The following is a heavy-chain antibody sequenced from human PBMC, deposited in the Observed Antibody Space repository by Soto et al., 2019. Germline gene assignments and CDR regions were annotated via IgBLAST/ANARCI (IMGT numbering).Heavy chain of an antibody. CDR3: ARDLQSYYGSGSYCTIDY. CDR2: ISAYNGNT. Sequence: QVQLVQSGAEVKKLGASVKVSCKASGYTFTSYGISWVRQAPGQGLEWMGWISAYNGNTNYAQKLQGRVTMTTDTSTSTAYMELRSLRSDDTAVYYCARDLQSYYGSGSYCTIDYWGQGTLVTVSS. V-gene: IGHV1-18*01. D-gene: IGHD3-10*01. J-gene: IGHJ4*02. CDR1: GYTFTSYG.